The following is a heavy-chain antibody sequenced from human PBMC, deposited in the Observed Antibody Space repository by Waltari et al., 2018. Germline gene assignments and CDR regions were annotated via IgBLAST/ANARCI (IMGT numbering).Heavy chain of an antibody. D-gene: IGHD3-22*01. CDR3: ATSSGYYLFDY. CDR2: IIPILGIA. V-gene: IGHV1-69*02. J-gene: IGHJ4*02. Sequence: QVQLVQSGAEVKKPGSSVKVSCKASGGTFSSYTISWVRQAPGQGLEWMGRIIPILGIANYAQKFQGRVTITADKSTSTAYMELSSLRSEDTAVYYCATSSGYYLFDYWGQGTLVIVSS. CDR1: GGTFSSYT.